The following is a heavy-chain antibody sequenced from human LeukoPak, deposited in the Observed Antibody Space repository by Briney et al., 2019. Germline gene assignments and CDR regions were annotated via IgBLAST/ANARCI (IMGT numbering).Heavy chain of an antibody. Sequence: ASVKVSCKASGYTFTSYYMHWMRQAPGQGLEWIGWLSSRDGYAKYAEKFQGRVTMTTDTSTSTANLELRSLRSDDTAVYYCVRGAWGDVIDYWGQGTLVTVSS. CDR3: VRGAWGDVIDY. V-gene: IGHV1-18*04. D-gene: IGHD2-21*02. J-gene: IGHJ4*02. CDR1: GYTFTSYY. CDR2: LSSRDGYA.